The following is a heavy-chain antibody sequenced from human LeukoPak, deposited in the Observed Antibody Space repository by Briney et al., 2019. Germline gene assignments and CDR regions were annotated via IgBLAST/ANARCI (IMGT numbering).Heavy chain of an antibody. CDR3: AREVDGSGTFDY. D-gene: IGHD3-10*01. Sequence: GGSLRLSGAASGFAFSSCTMHWVRQAPGKRLEYVSAINSNGGSTYYANSVKGRFTISRDNSKNTLYLHMGSLRAEDMAVYYCAREVDGSGTFDYWGQGALVTVSS. CDR2: INSNGGST. V-gene: IGHV3-64*01. CDR1: GFAFSSCT. J-gene: IGHJ4*02.